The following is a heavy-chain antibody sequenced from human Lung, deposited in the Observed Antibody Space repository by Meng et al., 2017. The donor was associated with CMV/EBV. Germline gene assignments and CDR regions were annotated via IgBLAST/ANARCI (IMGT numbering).Heavy chain of an antibody. V-gene: IGHV3-9*01. CDR2: ISWNSGSI. CDR3: AREGYCSGGSCYYYYYGMDV. D-gene: IGHD2-15*01. Sequence: SXKISCAASGFTFDDYAMHWVRQAPGKGLEWVSGISWNSGSIGYADSVKGRFTISRDNAKNSLYLQMNSLRAEDTALYYCAREGYCSGGSCYYYYYGMDVWGQGXTVTASS. J-gene: IGHJ6*02. CDR1: GFTFDDYA.